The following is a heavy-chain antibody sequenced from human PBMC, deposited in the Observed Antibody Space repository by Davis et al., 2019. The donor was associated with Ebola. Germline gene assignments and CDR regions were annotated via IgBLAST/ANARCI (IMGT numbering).Heavy chain of an antibody. CDR2: IFNSGKI. CDR3: ASLSSPYYLYFDY. J-gene: IGHJ4*02. V-gene: IGHV4-59*11. CDR1: SGAISRHS. Sequence: PSETLSLTCTVSSGAISRHSWSWIRQPPGKGLEWIGNIFNSGKINYNPSLKSRGTISIDTSKKQFSLNLTSLTTADTAVYYCASLSSPYYLYFDYWGQGTLVTVSS. D-gene: IGHD3-22*01.